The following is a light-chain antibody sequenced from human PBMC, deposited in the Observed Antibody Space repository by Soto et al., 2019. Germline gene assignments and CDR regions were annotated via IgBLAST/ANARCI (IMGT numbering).Light chain of an antibody. Sequence: QLVLTQSPSASASLGASVKLTCTLSSGHSSYAIAWHQQQPEKGPRFLMRVNSDGSHTKGDGIPDRFSGSSSGAERYLTISSLQSEDEADYYCQTWGADVPYVFGIGTKLTVL. J-gene: IGLJ1*01. V-gene: IGLV4-69*01. CDR1: SGHSSYA. CDR2: VNSDGSH. CDR3: QTWGADVPYV.